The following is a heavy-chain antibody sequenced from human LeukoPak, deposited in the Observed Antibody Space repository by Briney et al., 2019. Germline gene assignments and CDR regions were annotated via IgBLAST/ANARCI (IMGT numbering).Heavy chain of an antibody. CDR3: ARPSYYYDSSAPGDFQH. D-gene: IGHD3-22*01. J-gene: IGHJ1*01. Sequence: SETLSLTCAVYGGSFSGYYWSWIRQPPGKGLEWIGEINHSGSTNYNPSLKSRVTISVDTSKNQFSLKLSSVTAADTAVYYCARPSYYYDSSAPGDFQHWGQGTLVTVSS. CDR2: INHSGST. CDR1: GGSFSGYY. V-gene: IGHV4-34*01.